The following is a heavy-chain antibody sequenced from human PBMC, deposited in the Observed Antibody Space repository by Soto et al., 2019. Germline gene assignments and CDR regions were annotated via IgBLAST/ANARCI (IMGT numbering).Heavy chain of an antibody. CDR1: EFTFSNYA. CDR2: ISASGAAT. J-gene: IGHJ4*02. D-gene: IGHD1-1*01. Sequence: EVQLLESGGGLVQPGGSLRLSCTASEFTFSNYAMSWVRQAPGKGLEWVSAISASGAATYYVDSVKGRFTISRDNSKSIVYLQMNSLRVDDTAVFYCATQDFRRTTGTTWGQGTLVTVSS. CDR3: ATQDFRRTTGTT. V-gene: IGHV3-23*01.